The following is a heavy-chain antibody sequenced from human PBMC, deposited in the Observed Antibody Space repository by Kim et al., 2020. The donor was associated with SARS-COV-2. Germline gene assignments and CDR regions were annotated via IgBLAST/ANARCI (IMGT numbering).Heavy chain of an antibody. CDR1: GGSISSGSYY. D-gene: IGHD5-18*01. V-gene: IGHV4-61*02. J-gene: IGHJ4*02. Sequence: SETLSLTCTGSGGSISSGSYYWNWIRQPAGKELEWIGCVYISGNTNYNPSLKRRVTISIDASQNQFSLRLSSVTAADTAVYYCARDRGYGYGQGIGLFDCWGQGILVTVSS. CDR2: VYISGNT. CDR3: ARDRGYGYGQGIGLFDC.